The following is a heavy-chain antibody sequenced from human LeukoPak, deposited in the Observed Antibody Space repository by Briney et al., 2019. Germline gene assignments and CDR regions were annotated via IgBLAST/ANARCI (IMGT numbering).Heavy chain of an antibody. V-gene: IGHV3-23*01. CDR3: AKEPDTAMVNDY. CDR2: ISGSCAST. D-gene: IGHD5-18*01. J-gene: IGHJ4*02. CDR1: GFTFSSYA. Sequence: GGSLRLSCAASGFTFSSYAMSWVRQAPGKGVEWVSAISGSCASTYYADSLKRRFTISRDNSKNTLYLQMNSLRAEDTAVYYCAKEPDTAMVNDYWGQGTLVTVSS.